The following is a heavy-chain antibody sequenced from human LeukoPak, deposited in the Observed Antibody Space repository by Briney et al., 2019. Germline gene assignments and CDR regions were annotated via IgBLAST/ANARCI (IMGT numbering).Heavy chain of an antibody. CDR2: FDPEDGET. V-gene: IGHV1-24*01. CDR3: ARDNSVGDIAWWFDP. Sequence: ASVKVSCKVSGHTLTELSMHWVRQAPGKGLEWMGGFDPEDGETIYAQKFQGRVTMTEDTSTDTAYMELSSLRSEDAAVYYCARDNSVGDIAWWFDPWGQGTLVTVSS. D-gene: IGHD3-16*02. CDR1: GHTLTELS. J-gene: IGHJ5*02.